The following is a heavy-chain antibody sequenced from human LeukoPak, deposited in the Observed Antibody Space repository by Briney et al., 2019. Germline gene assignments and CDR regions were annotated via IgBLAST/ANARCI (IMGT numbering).Heavy chain of an antibody. CDR1: GFTFSSYS. D-gene: IGHD3-22*01. CDR3: ARGSHYYDSSGYPFDY. Sequence: PGGSLRLSCAASGFTFSSYSMNWVRQAPGKGLEWVSSISSSSSYIYYADSVKGRFTISRDNAKNSLYLQMNSLRAEDTAVYYCARGSHYYDSSGYPFDYWGQGTLVTVSS. CDR2: ISSSSSYI. V-gene: IGHV3-21*01. J-gene: IGHJ4*02.